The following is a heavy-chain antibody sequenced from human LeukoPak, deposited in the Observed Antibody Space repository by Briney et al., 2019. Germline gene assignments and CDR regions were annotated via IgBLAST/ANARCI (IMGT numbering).Heavy chain of an antibody. Sequence: PLVALSVTHPRSLWSISPCIQFWGCPRHPPGGGLECIGSIYYSGSTSYNPSLKSRVTISVDTSKTQFSLKLTSVTDADTAVYYCARGGVVGAILDYFDYWGQGTLVTVSS. CDR2: IYYSGST. J-gene: IGHJ4*02. D-gene: IGHD2-15*01. V-gene: IGHV4-39*01. CDR3: ARGGVVGAILDYFDY. CDR1: LWSISPCIQF.